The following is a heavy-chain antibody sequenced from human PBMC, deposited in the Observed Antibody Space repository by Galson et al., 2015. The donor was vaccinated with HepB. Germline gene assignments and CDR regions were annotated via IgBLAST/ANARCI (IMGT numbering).Heavy chain of an antibody. CDR2: ISYDGSNK. J-gene: IGHJ6*03. V-gene: IGHV3-30-3*01. Sequence: SLRLSCAASGFTISSYAMHWVRQAPGKGLEWVAVISYDGSNKYYADSVKGRFTISRGNSKNTLYLQMNSLRAEDTAVYYCARDLREWELRYYYYYMDVWGKGTTVTVSS. CDR1: GFTISSYA. D-gene: IGHD1-26*01. CDR3: ARDLREWELRYYYYYMDV.